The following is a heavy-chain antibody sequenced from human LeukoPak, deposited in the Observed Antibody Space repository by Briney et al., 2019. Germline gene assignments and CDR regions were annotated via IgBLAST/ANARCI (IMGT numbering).Heavy chain of an antibody. CDR3: ARDPAYYDSSGYSHYYGMDV. CDR2: ITRSSSYI. V-gene: IGHV3-21*01. CDR1: GFTFTSYT. J-gene: IGHJ6*02. Sequence: GGSLRLSRAASGFTFTSYTMNWVRQAPGKGLEWVSSITRSSSYIYYADSVKGRFTISRDNSKNTLYLQMNSLRAEDTAVYYCARDPAYYDSSGYSHYYGMDVWGQGTTVTVSS. D-gene: IGHD3-22*01.